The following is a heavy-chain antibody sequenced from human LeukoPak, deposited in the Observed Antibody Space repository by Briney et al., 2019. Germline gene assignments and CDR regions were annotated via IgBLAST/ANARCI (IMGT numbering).Heavy chain of an antibody. CDR1: GFTFSSYA. CDR2: ISYDGSNK. CDR3: ARDIRDGSLDY. V-gene: IGHV3-30-3*01. D-gene: IGHD5-24*01. J-gene: IGHJ4*02. Sequence: PGRSLRLSCAASGFTFSSYAMHWVRQAPGKGLEWVAVISYDGSNKYYADSVKGRFTISRDNSKNTLYLQMNSLRAEDTAVYYCARDIRDGSLDYWGQGTLVTVSS.